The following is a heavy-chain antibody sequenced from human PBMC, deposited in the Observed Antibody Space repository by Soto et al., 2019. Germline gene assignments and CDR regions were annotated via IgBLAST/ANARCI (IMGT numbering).Heavy chain of an antibody. Sequence: PGGSLRLSCAASGFTFSSYEMNWFRQAPGKGLEWVSYISSSGSTIYYADSVKGRFTISRDNAKNSLYLQMNSLRAEDTAVYYCARMTYYYDSSGSYYFDYWGQGTLVTVSS. J-gene: IGHJ4*02. V-gene: IGHV3-48*03. D-gene: IGHD3-22*01. CDR1: GFTFSSYE. CDR3: ARMTYYYDSSGSYYFDY. CDR2: ISSSGSTI.